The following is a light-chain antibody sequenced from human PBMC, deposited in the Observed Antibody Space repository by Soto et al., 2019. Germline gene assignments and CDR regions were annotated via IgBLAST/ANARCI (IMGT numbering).Light chain of an antibody. Sequence: ELVFTQSPGSLSLSPGERATLSCRASQSVSSKYLGWYQQKPGQAPRLLIYGASSRANGIPDRFSGSGSGTEFTLTISSLQSEDFAVYYCQHYNNWLITFGQGTGLEIK. J-gene: IGKJ5*01. CDR2: GAS. CDR3: QHYNNWLIT. V-gene: IGKV3D-15*01. CDR1: QSVSSKY.